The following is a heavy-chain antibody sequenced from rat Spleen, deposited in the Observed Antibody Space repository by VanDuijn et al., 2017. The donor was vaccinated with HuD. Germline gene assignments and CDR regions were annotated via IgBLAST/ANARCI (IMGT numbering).Heavy chain of an antibody. CDR1: GFTFSDSY. CDR2: ISYEGSSP. J-gene: IGHJ1*01. CDR3: ARPDHGYNYWYFDF. D-gene: IGHD1-9*01. V-gene: IGHV5-22*01. Sequence: EVQLVESGGGLVQPGRSLKLSCAASGFTFSDSYMAWVRQDTKKGLEWVAAISYEGSSPYYGDYVKSRCTITRDNAKSTLYLQMNSLGSEETATYYCARPDHGYNYWYFDFWGPGTMVTVSS.